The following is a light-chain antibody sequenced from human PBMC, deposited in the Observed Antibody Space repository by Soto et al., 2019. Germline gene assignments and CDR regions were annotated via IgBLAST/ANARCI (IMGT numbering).Light chain of an antibody. V-gene: IGKV1-9*01. CDR1: QGITSY. J-gene: IGKJ4*01. Sequence: IQLTQSPSSLSASVGDRVTITCRASQGITSYLAWYQQRPGKAPGLLSYSASTLQSGVPSRFSGSGYGTDFSLTISNLQPEDFATYYCQQLYSHPLTFGGGTKVEIK. CDR2: SAS. CDR3: QQLYSHPLT.